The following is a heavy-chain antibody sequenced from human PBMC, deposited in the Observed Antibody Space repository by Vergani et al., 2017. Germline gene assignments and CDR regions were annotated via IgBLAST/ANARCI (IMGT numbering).Heavy chain of an antibody. V-gene: IGHV1-18*01. J-gene: IGHJ6*02. CDR1: GYTFTSYG. D-gene: IGHD2-2*01. Sequence: QVQLVQSGAEVKKPGSSVKVSCKASGYTFTSYGISWVRQAPGQGLEWMGWISAYNCNTNYAQKLQGRVTMTTDTSTSTAYMALRSLRSDDTAVYYCARARIVVVPAARVRIYYGMDVWGQGTTVTVSS. CDR2: ISAYNCNT. CDR3: ARARIVVVPAARVRIYYGMDV.